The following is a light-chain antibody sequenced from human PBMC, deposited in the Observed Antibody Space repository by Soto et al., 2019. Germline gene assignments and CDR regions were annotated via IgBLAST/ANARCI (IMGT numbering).Light chain of an antibody. Sequence: QSVLTQPPSASGTPGQRVTSSCSGSSSNIGSNYVYWYQQLPGTAPKLLIYRNNQRPSGVPDRFSGSKSGTSASLAISGLRSEDEADYYCAAWDDSLSGSYVFGTGTKVTGL. V-gene: IGLV1-47*01. CDR3: AAWDDSLSGSYV. CDR2: RNN. CDR1: SSNIGSNY. J-gene: IGLJ1*01.